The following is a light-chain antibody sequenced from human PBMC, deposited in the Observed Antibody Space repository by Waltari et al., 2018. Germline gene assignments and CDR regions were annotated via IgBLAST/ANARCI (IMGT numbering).Light chain of an antibody. Sequence: QSALTQPPSASGSPGQSVTISCTGTSSDVGGFSYVPWFQQHTGNAPKLIIYEVAKRPSGVPDRFSGSKSGNTASLTVSGLQAEDEADYYCSSYGGDNNYVFGSGTKVTVL. CDR1: SSDVGGFSY. CDR2: EVA. CDR3: SSYGGDNNYV. V-gene: IGLV2-8*01. J-gene: IGLJ1*01.